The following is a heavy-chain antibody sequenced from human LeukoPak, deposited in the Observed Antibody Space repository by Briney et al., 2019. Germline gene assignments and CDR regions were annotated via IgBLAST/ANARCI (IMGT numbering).Heavy chain of an antibody. J-gene: IGHJ4*02. CDR3: ASEDQGGFDY. Sequence: GGSLRLSCAASGFTVSSNYMSWVRQTPGKGLEWVGRIKSKTDGGTTDYAAPVRGRFTISRDDSKNTVYLQMNSLKTEDTAVYYCASEDQGGFDYWGQGTLVTVSS. D-gene: IGHD1-26*01. V-gene: IGHV3-15*01. CDR2: IKSKTDGGTT. CDR1: GFTVSSNY.